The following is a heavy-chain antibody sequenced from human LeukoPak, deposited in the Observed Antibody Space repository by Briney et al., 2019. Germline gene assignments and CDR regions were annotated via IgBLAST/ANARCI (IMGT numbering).Heavy chain of an antibody. CDR1: GFIFSGYW. CDR3: AKRYSGYSSSWYPYFDY. CDR2: IRGSGDST. D-gene: IGHD6-13*01. V-gene: IGHV3-23*01. J-gene: IGHJ4*02. Sequence: PGGSLRLSCAASGFIFSGYWMTWVRQAPGKGLEWVSGIRGSGDSTDYADSVRGRFTISRDNSKNTLYLQMNSLRAEDTAVYYCAKRYSGYSSSWYPYFDYWGQGTLVTVSS.